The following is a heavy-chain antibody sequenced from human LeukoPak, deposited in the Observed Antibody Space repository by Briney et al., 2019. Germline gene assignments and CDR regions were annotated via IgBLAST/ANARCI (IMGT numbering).Heavy chain of an antibody. Sequence: PSETLSLTCAVSGVPISRGGYNWSWLPQPQGQGLEWTEHIYHSGSTYYNPALKNRVIISVYRSKNQFSLKLSSVTAADTAVYYCARQHCSGGSCYWFDPWGQGTLVTVYS. J-gene: IGHJ5*02. CDR1: GVPISRGGYN. D-gene: IGHD2-15*01. V-gene: IGHV4-30-2*01. CDR3: ARQHCSGGSCYWFDP. CDR2: IYHSGST.